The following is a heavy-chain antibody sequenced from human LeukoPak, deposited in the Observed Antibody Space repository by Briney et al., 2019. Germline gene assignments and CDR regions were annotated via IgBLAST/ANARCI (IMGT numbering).Heavy chain of an antibody. V-gene: IGHV1-3*01. J-gene: IGHJ4*02. CDR2: INVGNGNT. CDR3: ARGIWSARTVDYYLDY. CDR1: GYPFTSYA. Sequence: GASVKVSCKASGYPFTSYAMHWVRQAPGQRLEWMGWINVGNGNTEYSQKFQGRVTITRDSSASTVYMELSSLTSEDAAVYYCARGIWSARTVDYYLDYWGQGTLVTVSS. D-gene: IGHD2-21*01.